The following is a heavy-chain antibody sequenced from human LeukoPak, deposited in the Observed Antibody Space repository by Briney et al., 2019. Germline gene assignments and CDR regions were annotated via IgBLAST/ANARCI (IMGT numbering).Heavy chain of an antibody. CDR2: IKQDGSEK. V-gene: IGHV3-7*01. CDR3: ARGDIVVVPAAREYYFDY. D-gene: IGHD2-2*01. Sequence: PGGSLRLSCAASGFTFSSYWMSWVRQAPGKGLEWVANIKQDGSEKYYVDSVKGRSTISRDNAKNSLYLQMNSLRAEDTAVYYCARGDIVVVPAAREYYFDYWGQGTLVTVSS. J-gene: IGHJ4*02. CDR1: GFTFSSYW.